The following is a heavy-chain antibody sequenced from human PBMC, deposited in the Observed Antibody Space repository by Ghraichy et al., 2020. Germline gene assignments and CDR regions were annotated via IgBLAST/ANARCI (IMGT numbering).Heavy chain of an antibody. CDR1: GFTFSNYW. J-gene: IGHJ4*02. Sequence: GGSLRLSCAASGFTFSNYWMTWVRQAPGKGLEWVANIKQDGSEKYYVDSVKGRFTISRANAKNSLYLQMNSLRAEDTAVDYCPRDVGCSGGSCYSYYDYWGQGTLVTVSS. V-gene: IGHV3-7*01. CDR3: PRDVGCSGGSCYSYYDY. D-gene: IGHD2-15*01. CDR2: IKQDGSEK.